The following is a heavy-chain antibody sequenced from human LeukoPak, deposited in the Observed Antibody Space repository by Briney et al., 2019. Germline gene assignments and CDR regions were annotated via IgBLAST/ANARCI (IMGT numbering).Heavy chain of an antibody. CDR1: GFTFSSYW. D-gene: IGHD3-10*01. CDR2: INTDGSST. V-gene: IGHV3-74*01. CDR3: AKDHYGGYGSGSYPPNYFDY. J-gene: IGHJ4*02. Sequence: GGSLRLSCAASGFTFSSYWMHWVRQAPGKGLVWVSRINTDGSSTSYADSVKGRFTISRDNAKNTLYLQMNSLRAEDTAVYYCAKDHYGGYGSGSYPPNYFDYWGQGTLVTVSS.